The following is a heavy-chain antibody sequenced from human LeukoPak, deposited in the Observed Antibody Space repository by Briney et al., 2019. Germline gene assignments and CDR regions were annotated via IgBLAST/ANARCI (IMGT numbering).Heavy chain of an antibody. D-gene: IGHD6-19*01. CDR2: ISSSSSTI. J-gene: IGHJ4*02. CDR3: ARGLAVAVPDY. CDR1: GFTLSSYS. Sequence: GGSLRLSCAASGFTLSSYSMNWVRQAPGKGLEWVSYISSSSSTIYYADSVKGRFTISRDNAKTSLYLQMNSLRAEDTAVYYCARGLAVAVPDYWGQGTLVTVSS. V-gene: IGHV3-48*01.